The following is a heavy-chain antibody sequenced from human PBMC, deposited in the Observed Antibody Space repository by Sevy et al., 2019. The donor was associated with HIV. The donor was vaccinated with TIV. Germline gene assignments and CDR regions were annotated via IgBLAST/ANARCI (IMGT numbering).Heavy chain of an antibody. J-gene: IGHJ5*01. V-gene: IGHV3-48*01. CDR3: ARAGGDCYSKNECWFVS. D-gene: IGHD2-21*01. Sequence: GGSLRLSCAASGFTFSAYSMNWVRQAPGKGLEWVSYISSSSGTIYYADSGKGQSTISRYNAKSSLYLQRNGLRAEDTAVYYCARAGGDCYSKNECWFVSWGQGTLVTVSS. CDR2: ISSSSGTI. CDR1: GFTFSAYS.